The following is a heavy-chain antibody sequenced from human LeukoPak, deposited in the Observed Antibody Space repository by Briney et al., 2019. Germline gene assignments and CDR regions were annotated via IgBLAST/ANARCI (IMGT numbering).Heavy chain of an antibody. CDR1: GFTVSSYG. Sequence: PGGSLRLSCAASGFTVSSYGMNWVRQAPGKGLEWVSYISGSSSYTNYADSVKGRFTISRDNAKNSLYLQMNSLRAEDTAVYYCARGARYSGSYYDYWGQGTLVTVSS. CDR2: ISGSSSYT. D-gene: IGHD1-26*01. V-gene: IGHV3-21*05. J-gene: IGHJ4*02. CDR3: ARGARYSGSYYDY.